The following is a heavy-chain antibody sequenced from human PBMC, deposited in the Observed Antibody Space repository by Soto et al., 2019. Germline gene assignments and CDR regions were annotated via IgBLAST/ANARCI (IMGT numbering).Heavy chain of an antibody. D-gene: IGHD2-15*01. V-gene: IGHV3-23*01. J-gene: IGHJ4*02. CDR2: IIGIGGST. CDR1: GFTFSSYA. CDR3: AKSPAQYCSGGSCYLDY. Sequence: GGSLRLSCAASGFTFSSYAMSWVRQAPEKGLYLVSSIIGIGGSTYYAYSVKGRFTISRDIFMISLYLQMISLRAEDTAVYYCAKSPAQYCSGGSCYLDYWGQGTLVTVSS.